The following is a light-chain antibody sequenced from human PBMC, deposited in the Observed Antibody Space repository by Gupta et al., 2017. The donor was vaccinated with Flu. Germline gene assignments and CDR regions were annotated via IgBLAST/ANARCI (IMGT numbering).Light chain of an antibody. CDR3: QQYGRSPFT. V-gene: IGKV3-20*01. Sequence: EIVLTQSPGTLSLSLGERATLTCRASQSVSSNYLAWYQQKPGQAPRLLIDGASSRATGIPDRFSGSGSGTDFTLTISRLEPEDFAVYYCQQYGRSPFTFGPGTKVDIK. CDR1: QSVSSNY. CDR2: GAS. J-gene: IGKJ3*01.